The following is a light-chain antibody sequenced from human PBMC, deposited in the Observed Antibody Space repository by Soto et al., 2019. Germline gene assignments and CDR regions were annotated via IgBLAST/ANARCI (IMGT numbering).Light chain of an antibody. Sequence: DIVLTQSPGTLSLSPGERATLSCRASQSVATNNLAWYQQRPGQAPRLLIYGTSSRAAGIPDRFSASGSGTDFTLTISRLEPEDSAVYYCQQYDRSPYIFGQGTKLEIK. J-gene: IGKJ2*01. V-gene: IGKV3-20*01. CDR2: GTS. CDR3: QQYDRSPYI. CDR1: QSVATNN.